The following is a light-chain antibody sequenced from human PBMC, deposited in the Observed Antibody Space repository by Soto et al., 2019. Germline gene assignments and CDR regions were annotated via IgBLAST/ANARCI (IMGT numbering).Light chain of an antibody. CDR2: DAS. Sequence: EIVLTQSPATLSLSPGERATVSCRASQSVSRYLAWYQQKPGQAPRLLIYDASNRATGIPARFSGSGSGTDFTVTISSLEPEDFAVYYCQQRSNWPPKLTFGGGTKVEIK. CDR1: QSVSRY. J-gene: IGKJ4*01. CDR3: QQRSNWPPKLT. V-gene: IGKV3-11*01.